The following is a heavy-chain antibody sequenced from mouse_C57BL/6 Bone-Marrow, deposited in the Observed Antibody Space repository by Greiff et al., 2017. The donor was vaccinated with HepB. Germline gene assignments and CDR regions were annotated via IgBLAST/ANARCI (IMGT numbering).Heavy chain of an antibody. Sequence: EVKLEESGGGLVQPGGSLSLSCAASGFTFTDYYMSWVRQPPGKALEWLGFIRNKANGYTTEYSASVKGRFTISRDNSQSILYLQMNALRAEDSATYYCARPGGGGSSYWYFDVWGTGTTVTVSS. CDR3: ARPGGGGSSYWYFDV. CDR2: IRNKANGYTT. D-gene: IGHD1-1*01. V-gene: IGHV7-3*01. J-gene: IGHJ1*03. CDR1: GFTFTDYY.